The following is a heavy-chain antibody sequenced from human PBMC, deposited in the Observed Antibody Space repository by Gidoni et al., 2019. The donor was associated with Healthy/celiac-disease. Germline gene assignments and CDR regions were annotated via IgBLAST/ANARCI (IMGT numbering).Heavy chain of an antibody. D-gene: IGHD2-15*01. CDR3: ARVVCSGGSCYSDY. CDR2: ISSSSSYI. CDR1: GFTFSSYS. V-gene: IGHV3-21*01. J-gene: IGHJ4*02. Sequence: EVQLVESGGGLVKPGGSLRLSCAASGFTFSSYSMNWVRQAPGKGLEWVSSISSSSSYIYYADSVKGRFTISRDNDKNSLYLQMNSLRAEDTAVYYCARVVCSGGSCYSDYWGQGTLVTVSS.